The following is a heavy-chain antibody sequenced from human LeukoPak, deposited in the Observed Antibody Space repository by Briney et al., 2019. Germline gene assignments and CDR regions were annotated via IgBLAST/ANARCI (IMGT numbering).Heavy chain of an antibody. J-gene: IGHJ4*02. D-gene: IGHD6-19*01. CDR3: AKDLRAGYSSGWSPLDY. CDR1: GFTFDDYA. V-gene: IGHV3-9*01. CDR2: ISWNSGSI. Sequence: GGSLRLSCAASGFTFDDYAMHWVRQAPGKGLEWVSGISWNSGSIGYADSVKGRFTISRDNAKNSLYLQMNSLRAEDTALYYCAKDLRAGYSSGWSPLDYWGQGTLVTVSS.